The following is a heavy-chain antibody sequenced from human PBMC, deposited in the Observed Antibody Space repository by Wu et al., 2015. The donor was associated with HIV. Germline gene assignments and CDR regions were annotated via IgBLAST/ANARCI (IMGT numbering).Heavy chain of an antibody. Sequence: QVQLVQSGAEMKKPGSSVKVSCKASGGTFSSYGISWVRQAPGQGLEWMGGIIPIFDTANYAQKLQGRVTITADESTSTAYMELSSLRSEDTAVYYCASGYYYESSGYYYYFDYWAREPWSPSPQ. V-gene: IGHV1-69*12. CDR1: GGTFSSYG. J-gene: IGHJ4*02. CDR3: ASGYYYESSGYYYYFDY. CDR2: IIPIFDTA. D-gene: IGHD3-22*01.